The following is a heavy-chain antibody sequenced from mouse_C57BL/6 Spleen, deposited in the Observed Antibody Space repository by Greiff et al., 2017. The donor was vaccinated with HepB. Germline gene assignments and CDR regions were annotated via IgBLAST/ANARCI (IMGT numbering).Heavy chain of an antibody. CDR1: GYTFTSYW. D-gene: IGHD2-2*01. CDR2: IHPNSGST. J-gene: IGHJ2*01. V-gene: IGHV1-64*01. Sequence: QVQLKQPGAELVKPGASVKLSCKASGYTFTSYWMHWVKQRPGQGLEWIGMIHPNSGSTNYNEKFKSKATLTVDKSSSTAYMQLSSLTSEDSAVYYCARPYGYDGDYFDYWGQGTTLTVSS. CDR3: ARPYGYDGDYFDY.